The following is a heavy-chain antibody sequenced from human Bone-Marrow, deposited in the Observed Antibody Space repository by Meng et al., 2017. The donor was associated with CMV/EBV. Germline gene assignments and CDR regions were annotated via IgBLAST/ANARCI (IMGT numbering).Heavy chain of an antibody. CDR1: GYTFTAYY. CDR3: ARDRGRTNDVSDV. V-gene: IGHV1-2*02. J-gene: IGHJ3*01. Sequence: ASVKVFCKASGYTFTAYYIHWVRQAPGQGLVWMGCINPKTDDTKYARKFQGRVTMARDTSISTAYMELRRLTSDDTAVYYCARDRGRTNDVSDVWGLGTMVTVSS. CDR2: INPKTDDT. D-gene: IGHD3-16*01.